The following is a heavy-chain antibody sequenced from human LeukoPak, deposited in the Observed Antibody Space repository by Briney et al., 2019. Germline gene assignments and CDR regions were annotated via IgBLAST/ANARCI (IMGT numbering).Heavy chain of an antibody. V-gene: IGHV1-18*04. D-gene: IGHD5-12*01. CDR3: ARWDRVDIAGTNDDY. CDR2: ISVYNGNT. J-gene: IGHJ4*02. Sequence: ASVKVSCKASGYTFTTYTISWVRQAPGQGLEWMGWISVYNGNTNTALKFQSRVTMTADRSTSTAYMELRSLTSDDTAVYYCARWDRVDIAGTNDDYWGQGTLVTVSS. CDR1: GYTFTTYT.